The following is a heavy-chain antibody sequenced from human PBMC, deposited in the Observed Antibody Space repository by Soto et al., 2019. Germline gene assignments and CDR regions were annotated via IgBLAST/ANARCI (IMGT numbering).Heavy chain of an antibody. D-gene: IGHD3-22*01. J-gene: IGHJ4*02. CDR2: ISGSGGST. V-gene: IGHV3-23*01. Sequence: GGSLRLSCAASGFTFSSYAMSWVRQAPGKGLEWVSAISGSGGSTYYADSVKGRFTISRDNSKNTLYLQMNSLRAEDTAVYYCAKSDYDSSGYYYGGVDYWGQGTLVTVSS. CDR3: AKSDYDSSGYYYGGVDY. CDR1: GFTFSSYA.